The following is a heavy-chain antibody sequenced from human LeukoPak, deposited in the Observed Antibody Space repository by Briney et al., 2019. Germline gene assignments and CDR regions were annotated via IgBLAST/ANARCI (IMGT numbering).Heavy chain of an antibody. J-gene: IGHJ4*02. V-gene: IGHV3-21*01. D-gene: IGHD3-22*01. Sequence: GGSLRLSCAASGFTFSSYSMNWVRQAPGKGLEWVSSISSSSSYIYYADSVKGRFTISRDNAKNSLYLQMNSLRAEDTAVYYCARHYYDSSGYPGFGYWGQGTLVTVSS. CDR3: ARHYYDSSGYPGFGY. CDR2: ISSSSSYI. CDR1: GFTFSSYS.